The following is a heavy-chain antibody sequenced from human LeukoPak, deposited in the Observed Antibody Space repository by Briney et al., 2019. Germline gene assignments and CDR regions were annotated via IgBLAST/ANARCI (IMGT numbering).Heavy chain of an antibody. D-gene: IGHD3-22*01. V-gene: IGHV3-7*01. Sequence: PGGSLRLSCAASGFTFSRYWMSWVRQAPGKGXEWVANIKQDGSEKYYVDSVKGRFTISRDNAKNSLYLQMNSLRAEDTAVYYCASGYDSPTFDYWGQGTLVAVSS. CDR2: IKQDGSEK. J-gene: IGHJ4*02. CDR1: GFTFSRYW. CDR3: ASGYDSPTFDY.